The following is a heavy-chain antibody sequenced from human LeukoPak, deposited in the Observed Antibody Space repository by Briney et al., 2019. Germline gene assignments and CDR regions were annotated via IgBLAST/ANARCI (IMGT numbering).Heavy chain of an antibody. V-gene: IGHV6-1*01. CDR2: TYYRSKWSS. D-gene: IGHD1-26*01. CDR3: ARSQTGGTFDY. J-gene: IGHJ4*02. CDR1: GDSVSSKSAA. Sequence: SQTLSLTCAISGDSVSSKSAAWNWNRQSPSRGLEWLGRTYYRSKWSSGYAESVKSRITINPDTSKNQFSLQLKSVTPKDTAVYYCARSQTGGTFDYWGQGALVTVSS.